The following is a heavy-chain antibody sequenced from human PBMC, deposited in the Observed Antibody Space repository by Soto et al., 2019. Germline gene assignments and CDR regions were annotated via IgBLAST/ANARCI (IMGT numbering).Heavy chain of an antibody. CDR2: IGARGSDT. Sequence: EVQLLESGGGLVQPGGSLRLSCAASGFTFNIYTMSWVRQAPGKGLEWVSGIGARGSDTYFPDSVKGRFTISRDNAMDMVYLHMNSLRAEDTAVYFCAKGGTYHIGEFDSWGQGTLVTVSS. V-gene: IGHV3-23*01. CDR3: AKGGTYHIGEFDS. D-gene: IGHD5-12*01. CDR1: GFTFNIYT. J-gene: IGHJ4*02.